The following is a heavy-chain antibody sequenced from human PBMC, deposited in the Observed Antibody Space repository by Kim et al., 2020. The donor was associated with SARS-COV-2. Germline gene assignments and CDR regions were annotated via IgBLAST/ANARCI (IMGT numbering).Heavy chain of an antibody. V-gene: IGHV4-39*01. Sequence: RVTISVDTSKNQFSLKLSSVTAADTAVYYCARHRRANQYSSSWYSNWFDPWGQGTLVTVSS. D-gene: IGHD6-13*01. J-gene: IGHJ5*02. CDR3: ARHRRANQYSSSWYSNWFDP.